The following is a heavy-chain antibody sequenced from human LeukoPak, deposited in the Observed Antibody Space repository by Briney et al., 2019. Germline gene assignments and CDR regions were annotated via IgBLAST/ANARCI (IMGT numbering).Heavy chain of an antibody. D-gene: IGHD1-26*01. CDR1: GYSTSSGFY. CDR3: ARVSGILDY. CDR2: MFHRGAT. Sequence: SETLSLTCSVSGYSTSSGFYWGWVRQPPGRALEWIGSMFHRGATYYNPSLKSRLTLSVDTSKNQFSLKLSSVTAADTAVYFCARVSGILDYWGQGILVTVSS. J-gene: IGHJ4*02. V-gene: IGHV4-38-2*02.